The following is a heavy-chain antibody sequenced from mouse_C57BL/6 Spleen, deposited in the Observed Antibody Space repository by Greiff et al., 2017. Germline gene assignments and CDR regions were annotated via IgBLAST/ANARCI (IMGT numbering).Heavy chain of an antibody. CDR2: IDPANGNT. J-gene: IGHJ1*03. V-gene: IGHV14-3*01. Sequence: VQLQQPGAELVKPGASVKLSCKASGYTFTSYWMHWVKQRPEQGLEWIGRIDPANGNTKYAPKFQGKATITADTSSNTAYLQLSSLTSEDTAIYYCAKGGWYFDVWGTGTTVTVSS. CDR1: GYTFTSYW. CDR3: AKGGWYFDV.